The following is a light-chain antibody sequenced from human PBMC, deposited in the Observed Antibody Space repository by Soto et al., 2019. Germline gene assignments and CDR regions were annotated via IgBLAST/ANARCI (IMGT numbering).Light chain of an antibody. CDR3: QQYDSSPWT. CDR1: QSVSRNY. V-gene: IGKV3-20*01. CDR2: GAS. Sequence: EIVLTQSPGTLPLSPGERATLSCRTSQSVSRNYLAWYQQKRGQAPRLFIYGASSRAAGIPDRFSGLGSGTDFTLTISRLEPDDFAVYYCQQYDSSPWTFGEGTKVEVK. J-gene: IGKJ1*01.